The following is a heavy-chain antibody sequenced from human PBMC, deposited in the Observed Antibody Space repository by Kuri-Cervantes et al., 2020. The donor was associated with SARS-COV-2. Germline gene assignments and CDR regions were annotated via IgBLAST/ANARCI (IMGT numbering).Heavy chain of an antibody. D-gene: IGHD6-6*01. Sequence: ESLKISCAVYGGSLSGSFWSWIRQSPGKGLEWIGEVNHSGGANYNPFLRSRVTISVDTSKTQFSLSLSSVTAADTAVYYCARVVGYSSSPMNFDYWGQGTLVTVSS. CDR2: VNHSGGA. V-gene: IGHV4-34*01. CDR3: ARVVGYSSSPMNFDY. CDR1: GGSLSGSF. J-gene: IGHJ4*02.